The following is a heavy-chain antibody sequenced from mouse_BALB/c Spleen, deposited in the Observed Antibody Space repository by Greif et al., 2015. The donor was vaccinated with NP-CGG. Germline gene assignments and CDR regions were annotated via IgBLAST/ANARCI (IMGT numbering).Heavy chain of an antibody. CDR2: INPSNGRT. V-gene: IGHV1S81*02. Sequence: VQLQQSGAELVKPGASVKLSCKASGYTFTSYWMHWVKQRPGQGLEWIGEINPSNGRTNYNEKFKSKATLTVDKSSSTAYMQLSSLTSEDSAVYYCARLGSTMITDWYFDVWGAGTTVTVSS. D-gene: IGHD2-4*01. CDR3: ARLGSTMITDWYFDV. J-gene: IGHJ1*01. CDR1: GYTFTSYW.